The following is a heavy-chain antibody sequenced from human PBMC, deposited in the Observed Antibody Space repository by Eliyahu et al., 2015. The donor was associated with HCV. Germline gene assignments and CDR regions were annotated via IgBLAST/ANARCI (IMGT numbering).Heavy chain of an antibody. CDR1: GGXFXSXA. CDR3: ARDGGSSWPLLVYYGMDV. V-gene: IGHV1-69*01. Sequence: QVQLVQSXAEVKKPGSSVKVSCXASGGXFXSXATSWVRQAPGQGLEWMGGNIPIFGTANXAQKFQGRVTITADESTSTAYMELSSLRSEDTAVYYCARDGGSSWPLLVYYGMDVWGQGTTVTVSS. J-gene: IGHJ6*02. D-gene: IGHD6-13*01. CDR2: NIPIFGTA.